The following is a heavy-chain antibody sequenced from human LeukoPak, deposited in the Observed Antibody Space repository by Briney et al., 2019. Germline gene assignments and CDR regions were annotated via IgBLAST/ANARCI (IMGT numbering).Heavy chain of an antibody. CDR3: ARVLSGGFDY. Sequence: GGSLRLSCAASGFTFSDYNINWARQAPGKLREWVSYISRSSSTIYYADSVKGRLTISRDNANNSLYLQMNSLRAEDTAVYYCARVLSGGFDYWGQGTLVTVSS. CDR2: ISRSSSTI. V-gene: IGHV3-48*01. D-gene: IGHD6-19*01. CDR1: GFTFSDYN. J-gene: IGHJ4*02.